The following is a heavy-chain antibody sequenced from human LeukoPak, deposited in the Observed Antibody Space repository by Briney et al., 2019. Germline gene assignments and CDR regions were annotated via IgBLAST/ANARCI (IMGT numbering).Heavy chain of an antibody. D-gene: IGHD3-10*01. CDR3: AKRYSDGGFDP. CDR2: ISGETNNT. CDR1: GLTFNNSA. V-gene: IGHV3-23*01. Sequence: GGSLRLSCVASGLTFNNSAMTWVRQGPGKGLEWVSSISGETNNTYYSDSVKGRFTVSRDNSKNTVFLQMNDLTIEGTAIYYCAKRYSDGGFDPWGQGTLVTVSS. J-gene: IGHJ5*02.